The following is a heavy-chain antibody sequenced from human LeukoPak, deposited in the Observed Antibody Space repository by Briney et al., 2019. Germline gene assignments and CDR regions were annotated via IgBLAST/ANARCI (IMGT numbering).Heavy chain of an antibody. D-gene: IGHD3-22*01. J-gene: IGHJ4*02. CDR1: GFTFSSYG. CDR3: ARVGNSGGYYYPLDY. CDR2: VWYDGSNK. Sequence: QPGRSLRLSCAASGFTFSSYGMHWVRQAPGKGLEWVAVVWYDGSNKYYADSVKGRFTISRDNSKNTLYLQMNSLRAEDTAVYYCARVGNSGGYYYPLDYWGQGTLVTVSS. V-gene: IGHV3-33*01.